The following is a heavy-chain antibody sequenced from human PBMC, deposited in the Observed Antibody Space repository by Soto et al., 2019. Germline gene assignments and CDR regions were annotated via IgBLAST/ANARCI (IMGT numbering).Heavy chain of an antibody. J-gene: IGHJ4*02. CDR2: IDSHGSST. D-gene: IGHD2-15*01. CDR1: GFIFKNYW. V-gene: IGHV3-74*03. Sequence: EVSLVESGGGLVQPGGSLRLSCAASGFIFKNYWIHWVRQSPEKGLLWVSRIDSHGSSTTYADSVRGRFTISRDNANNTVYLQMTGIRADDTAIYFCARGEEVARWSIDSWGRGNVVTVSS. CDR3: ARGEEVARWSIDS.